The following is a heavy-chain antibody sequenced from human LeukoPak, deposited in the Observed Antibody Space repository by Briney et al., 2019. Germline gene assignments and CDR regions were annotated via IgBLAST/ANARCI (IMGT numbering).Heavy chain of an antibody. Sequence: GGSLRLSCAASGFTFSSYAMSWVRQAPGKGLEWVSAISGSGGSTYYADSVKGRFTISRDNSKNTLYLQMNSLRAGYTGVYYCAKVRSGCGSASYYPFDYWGQGTLVTVSS. CDR2: ISGSGGST. J-gene: IGHJ4*02. V-gene: IGHV3-23*01. D-gene: IGHD3-10*01. CDR3: AKVRSGCGSASYYPFDY. CDR1: GFTFSSYA.